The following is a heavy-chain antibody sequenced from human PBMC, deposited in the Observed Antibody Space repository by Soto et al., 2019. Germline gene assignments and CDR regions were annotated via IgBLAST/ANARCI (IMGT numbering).Heavy chain of an antibody. J-gene: IGHJ4*02. Sequence: SETLSLTCAVYGGSFSGYYWSWIRQPPGKGLEWIGEINHSGSTNYNPSLKSRVTISVDTSKNQFSLKLSSVTAADTAVYYCARGRYDFWSGYPFVLDYWGQGTLVTVSS. D-gene: IGHD3-3*01. CDR1: GGSFSGYY. V-gene: IGHV4-34*01. CDR2: INHSGST. CDR3: ARGRYDFWSGYPFVLDY.